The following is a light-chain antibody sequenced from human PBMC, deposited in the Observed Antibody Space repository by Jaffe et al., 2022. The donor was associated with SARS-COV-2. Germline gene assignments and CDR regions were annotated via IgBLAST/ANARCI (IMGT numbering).Light chain of an antibody. Sequence: QSALTQPASVSGSPGQSITISCTGTSSDVGGSNYVSWYQQHPGKAPKLIIYEVTNRPSGVPDRVSGSKSGNTASLTISGLQAEDEADYYCSSYTSSSSLFGGGTKLTVL. V-gene: IGLV2-14*01. J-gene: IGLJ2*01. CDR3: SSYTSSSSL. CDR2: EVT. CDR1: SSDVGGSNY.